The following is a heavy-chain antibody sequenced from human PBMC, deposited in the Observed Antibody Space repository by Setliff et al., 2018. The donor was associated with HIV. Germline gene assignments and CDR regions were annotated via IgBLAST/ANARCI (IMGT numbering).Heavy chain of an antibody. CDR2: IIPIFSTA. Sequence: SVKVSCKASGGTFSSFAISWVRQAPGQGLEWMGGIIPIFSTANYAQKFQGRVTITTDESTTTAYMELRSLRSEDTAVYYCARETYYGSGSYLPSEYYYYYMDVWGKGTTVTVSS. V-gene: IGHV1-69*05. J-gene: IGHJ6*03. CDR1: GGTFSSFA. CDR3: ARETYYGSGSYLPSEYYYYYMDV. D-gene: IGHD3-10*01.